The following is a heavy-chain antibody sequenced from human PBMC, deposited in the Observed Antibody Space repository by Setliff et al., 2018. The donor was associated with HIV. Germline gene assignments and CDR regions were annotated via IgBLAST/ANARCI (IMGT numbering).Heavy chain of an antibody. CDR2: VKIDSDGGTI. J-gene: IGHJ3*02. CDR3: TTATIPPAGWGALDI. CDR1: GLHVRGAW. V-gene: IGHV3-15*01. D-gene: IGHD6-19*01. Sequence: GGSLRLSCKPSGLHVRGAWMNWVCQAPGKGLEWVGRVKIDSDGGTIDYAAPVQGRFVISRDDSQNLLSLQLNALRTEDTGVYYCTTATIPPAGWGALDIWGPGTTVTVSS.